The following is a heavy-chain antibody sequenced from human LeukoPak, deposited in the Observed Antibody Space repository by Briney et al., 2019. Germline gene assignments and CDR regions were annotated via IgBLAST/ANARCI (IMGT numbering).Heavy chain of an antibody. CDR1: GFTFSTYG. J-gene: IGHJ6*03. V-gene: IGHV3-23*01. D-gene: IGHD3-10*01. Sequence: PGGSLRLSCAASGFTFSTYGMSWVRQAPGKGLEWVSAISGGGGSTYYADPVKGRFTISRDNAKNSLYLQMNSLRAEDTAVYYCARDHGLWFGEVYYYYMDVWGKGTTVTVSS. CDR2: ISGGGGST. CDR3: ARDHGLWFGEVYYYYMDV.